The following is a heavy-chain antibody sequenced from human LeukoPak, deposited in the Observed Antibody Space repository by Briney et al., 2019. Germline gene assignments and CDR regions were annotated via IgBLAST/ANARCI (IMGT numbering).Heavy chain of an antibody. CDR2: IDPSDSYT. Sequence: GEYLKISCKGSGYSFTSYWISWVRQMPGKGLEWMGRIDPSDSYTNYSPSFQGHVTIAADKSISTAYLQWSSLKASDTAMYYCATPQLAAAGIDSGWGQGTLVTVSS. CDR1: GYSFTSYW. J-gene: IGHJ4*02. V-gene: IGHV5-10-1*01. D-gene: IGHD6-13*01. CDR3: ATPQLAAAGIDSG.